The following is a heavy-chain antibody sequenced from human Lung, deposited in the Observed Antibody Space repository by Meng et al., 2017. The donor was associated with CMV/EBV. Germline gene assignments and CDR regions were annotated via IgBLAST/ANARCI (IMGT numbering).Heavy chain of an antibody. CDR3: AKVGSSTRLERD. CDR1: GFNFKTYW. CDR2: IKEDGTEK. D-gene: IGHD1-1*01. V-gene: IGHV3-7*01. Sequence: SCAASGFNFKTYWMTWVRQAPGKGLEWVANIKEDGTEKNYVDSVKGRFTISRDNVKNSVYLQMNSLRADDTAVYYCAKVGSSTRLERDWGQGKXVTVSS. J-gene: IGHJ4*02.